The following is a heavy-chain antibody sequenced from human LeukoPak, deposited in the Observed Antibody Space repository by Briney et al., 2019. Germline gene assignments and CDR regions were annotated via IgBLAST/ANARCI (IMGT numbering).Heavy chain of an antibody. CDR3: ARPTRGFEVDYFDY. CDR1: X. J-gene: IGHJ4*02. V-gene: IGHV5-51*01. Sequence: XSGWVRXLRGKGLEGMGIIYPGSSHPRYSPSFQGQFTISADKSISTAYLQWSSLKASDTAMYYCARPTRGFEVDYFDYWGQGTLVTVSS. D-gene: IGHD3-10*01. CDR2: IYPGSSHP.